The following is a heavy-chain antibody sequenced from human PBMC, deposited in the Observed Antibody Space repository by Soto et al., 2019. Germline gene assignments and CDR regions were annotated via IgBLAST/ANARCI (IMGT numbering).Heavy chain of an antibody. CDR2: ISGSGGST. D-gene: IGHD3-10*01. J-gene: IGHJ4*02. CDR1: GFTFGSYA. V-gene: IGHV3-23*01. Sequence: GGSLRLSCAASGFTFGSYAMSWVRQAPGKGLEWVSAISGSGGSTYYADSVKGRFTISRDNSKNTLYLQMNSLRAEDTAVYYCAKDQGLRGYYGSGSYYTSLYYFDYWGQGTLVTVSS. CDR3: AKDQGLRGYYGSGSYYTSLYYFDY.